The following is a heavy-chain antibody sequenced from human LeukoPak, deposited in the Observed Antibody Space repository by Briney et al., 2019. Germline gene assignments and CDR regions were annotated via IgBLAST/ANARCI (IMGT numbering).Heavy chain of an antibody. CDR2: INPNSGGT. CDR1: GYTFTGYY. J-gene: IGHJ4*02. CDR3: ARGPSRGYSSSWYWNY. V-gene: IGHV1-2*04. Sequence: ASVKVSCKASGYTFTGYYMHWVRQAPGQGLEWMGWINPNSGGTNYAQKFQGWVTITRDTSISTAYMELSRLRSDDTAVYYCARGPSRGYSSSWYWNYWGQGTLVTVSS. D-gene: IGHD6-13*01.